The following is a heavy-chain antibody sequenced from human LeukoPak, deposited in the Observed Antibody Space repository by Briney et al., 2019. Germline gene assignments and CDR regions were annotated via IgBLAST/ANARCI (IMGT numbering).Heavy chain of an antibody. CDR1: GGSISSSSYY. V-gene: IGHV4-39*07. CDR3: ARGSIWFDP. Sequence: PSETLSLTCTVSGGSISSSSYYWGWIRQPPGKGLEWIGTFYHGGSTYYNPSLKSRVTISVDTSKNQFSLNLTSVTAADTAVYYCARGSIWFDPWGQGTLVTVSS. D-gene: IGHD3-3*02. CDR2: FYHGGST. J-gene: IGHJ5*02.